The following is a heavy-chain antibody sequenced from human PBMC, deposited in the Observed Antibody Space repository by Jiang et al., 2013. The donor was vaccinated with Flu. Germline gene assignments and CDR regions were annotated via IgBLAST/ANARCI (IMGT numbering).Heavy chain of an antibody. CDR2: IYHSGST. Sequence: LLKPSETLSLTCTVSGGSISSSSYYWGWIRQPPGKGLEWIGSIYHSGSTYYNPSLKSRVTISVDTSKNQFSLKLSSVTAADTAVYYCARRPVWFGEPGWYFDYWGQGNPGHRLL. J-gene: IGHJ4*02. CDR1: GGSISSSSYY. V-gene: IGHV4-39*01. D-gene: IGHD3-10*01. CDR3: ARRPVWFGEPGWYFDY.